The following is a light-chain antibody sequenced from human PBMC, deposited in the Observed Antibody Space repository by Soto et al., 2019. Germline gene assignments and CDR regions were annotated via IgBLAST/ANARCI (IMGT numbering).Light chain of an antibody. V-gene: IGKV1-17*03. CDR3: LQHNDYPRT. J-gene: IGKJ1*01. CDR2: DAS. Sequence: DIRMTQSPSSMSASVGDRVTITCRASQGISNSLAWFQQKPGKVPKRLIYDASILQSGVPSRFSGSGSGTEFTLTISSLQPEDFATDYCLQHNDYPRTFGQGTRVEIK. CDR1: QGISNS.